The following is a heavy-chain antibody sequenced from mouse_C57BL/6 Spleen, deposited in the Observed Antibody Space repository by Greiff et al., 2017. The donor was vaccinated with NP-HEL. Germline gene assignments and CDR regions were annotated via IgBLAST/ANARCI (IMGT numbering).Heavy chain of an antibody. Sequence: VQLQQPGTELVKPGASVKLSCKASGYTFTRYWMHWVKQRPGQGLEWIGNINPSNGGTNYNEKFKSKATLPVDKSSSTAYMQLSSLTSEDSAVYYCARGGITTRYAMDYWGQGTSVTVSS. CDR2: INPSNGGT. CDR1: GYTFTRYW. J-gene: IGHJ4*01. CDR3: ARGGITTRYAMDY. D-gene: IGHD2-4*01. V-gene: IGHV1-53*01.